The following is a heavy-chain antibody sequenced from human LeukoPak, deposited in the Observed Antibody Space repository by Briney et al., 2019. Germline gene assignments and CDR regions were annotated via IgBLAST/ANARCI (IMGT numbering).Heavy chain of an antibody. J-gene: IGHJ4*02. Sequence: PSETLSLTCAVYGGSFSDYYWSCIRQPPGKGVEWIGEINHSGSTNYNPSLKSRVTISVDTSKNQFSLKLSSVTAADTAVYYCARGGARRVYDSSGTLDYWGQGTLVTVSS. CDR1: GGSFSDYY. D-gene: IGHD3-22*01. CDR3: ARGGARRVYDSSGTLDY. V-gene: IGHV4-34*01. CDR2: INHSGST.